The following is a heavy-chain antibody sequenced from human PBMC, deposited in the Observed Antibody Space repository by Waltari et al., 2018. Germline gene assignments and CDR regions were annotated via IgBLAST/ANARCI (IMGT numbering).Heavy chain of an antibody. V-gene: IGHV4-59*01. CDR1: GGSLNSYY. CDR3: ARTLKYSSRRCYYYYGMDV. CDR2: IYYSGGT. Sequence: QVQLQESGPGLVKPSETMSLTCHVSGGSLNSYYWSWIRQPPGQGLEWIGYIYYSGGTNYNPTLKSRVTISVDTSKNQFSLKLSSVTAADTAVYYCARTLKYSSRRCYYYYGMDVWGQGTTVTVSS. D-gene: IGHD6-13*01. J-gene: IGHJ6*02.